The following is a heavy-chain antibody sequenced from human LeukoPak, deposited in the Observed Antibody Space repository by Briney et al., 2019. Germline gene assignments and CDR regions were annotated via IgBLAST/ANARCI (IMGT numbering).Heavy chain of an antibody. V-gene: IGHV3-15*01. CDR3: TTDHDILTGYYLI. J-gene: IGHJ4*02. CDR1: GFTFSSHW. Sequence: GGSLRLSCTGSGFTFSSHWMSWVRQAPGKGLEWVGRIKSKTGGGTTDYAAPVKGRFTISRDDSKNTLYLQMNSLKTEDTAVYYCTTDHDILTGYYLIWGQGTLVTVSS. D-gene: IGHD3-9*01. CDR2: IKSKTGGGTT.